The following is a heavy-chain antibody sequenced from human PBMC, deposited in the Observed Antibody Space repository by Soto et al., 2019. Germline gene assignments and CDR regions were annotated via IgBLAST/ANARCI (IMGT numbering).Heavy chain of an antibody. V-gene: IGHV1-3*04. Sequence: ASVKVSCKTSGYDFSSYAMHWVRQAPGQRLEWMGWINIGSGRTEYSQNLQDRISITRDTAASTVYMDLSSLRAEDTAVYYCARDPSVVAVAGTLRHYYYYGMDVWGQGTTVTVSS. D-gene: IGHD6-19*01. CDR3: ARDPSVVAVAGTLRHYYYYGMDV. CDR2: INIGSGRT. J-gene: IGHJ6*02. CDR1: GYDFSSYA.